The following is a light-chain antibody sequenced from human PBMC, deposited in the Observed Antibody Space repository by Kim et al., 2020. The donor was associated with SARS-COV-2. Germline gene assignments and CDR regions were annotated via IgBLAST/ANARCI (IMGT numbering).Light chain of an antibody. V-gene: IGLV1-51*01. CDR1: RSNIGNNY. CDR2: DNN. Sequence: GQKVTISCSGSRSNIGNNYMSWYQQFPGTAPKLLIHDNNQRASGIPDRISGSKSGTSATLDITGLQTGDEADYYCGTWDSSLSVYVFGPGTKVTVL. J-gene: IGLJ1*01. CDR3: GTWDSSLSVYV.